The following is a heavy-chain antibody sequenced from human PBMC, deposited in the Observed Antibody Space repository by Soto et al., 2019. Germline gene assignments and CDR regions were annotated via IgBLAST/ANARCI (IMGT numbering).Heavy chain of an antibody. CDR2: IYYSGST. CDR1: GGSISSYY. V-gene: IGHV4-59*01. J-gene: IGHJ3*02. CDR3: AREERGQGYSSSWYEDAFDI. D-gene: IGHD6-13*01. Sequence: SETLSLTCTVSGGSISSYYWSWIRQPPGKGLEWIGYIYYSGSTNYNPSLKSRVTISVDTSKNQFSLKLSSVTAADTAVYYCAREERGQGYSSSWYEDAFDIWGQGTMVTVSS.